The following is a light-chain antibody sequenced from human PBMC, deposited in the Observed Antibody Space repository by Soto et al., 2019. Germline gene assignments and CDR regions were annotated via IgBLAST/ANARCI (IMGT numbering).Light chain of an antibody. J-gene: IGKJ2*01. Sequence: EIVMTQSPATLSVSPGERATLSCRASQSVSSNLAWYQQKPGQAPRLLIYGASTRATGIQARFSGSGSGTEFTLTISSLQSEDFAVYYCHQYNSWYTFGQGTKLEIK. V-gene: IGKV3-15*01. CDR2: GAS. CDR1: QSVSSN. CDR3: HQYNSWYT.